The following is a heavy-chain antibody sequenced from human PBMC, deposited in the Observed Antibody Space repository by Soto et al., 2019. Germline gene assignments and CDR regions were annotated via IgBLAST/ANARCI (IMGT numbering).Heavy chain of an antibody. CDR2: IHPGDSDT. Sequence: PGESLKISCQGSGDNFTNYWIAWVRQMPGKGPEWMGIIHPGDSDTRYSPSFQGQVTISADKSISTAYLQWSSLKASDTAMYYCARRTDYYYYMYVWGKGTTVTVSS. J-gene: IGHJ6*03. CDR1: GDNFTNYW. CDR3: ARRTDYYYYMYV. D-gene: IGHD2-2*01. V-gene: IGHV5-51*01.